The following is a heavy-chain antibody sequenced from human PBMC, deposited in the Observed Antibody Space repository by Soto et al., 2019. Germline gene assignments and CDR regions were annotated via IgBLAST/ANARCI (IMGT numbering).Heavy chain of an antibody. D-gene: IGHD3-10*01. V-gene: IGHV3-21*01. Sequence: PGGSLRLSCAASGFTFNTKSMNWVRQAPGKGLEWVSSISSSSTYIYYADSVKGRFTISRDNAKNSLYLQMSSLRAEDTAVYYCATDSVRGIIGVMDVWGQVTTVTVSS. CDR3: ATDSVRGIIGVMDV. CDR2: ISSSSTYI. J-gene: IGHJ6*02. CDR1: GFTFNTKS.